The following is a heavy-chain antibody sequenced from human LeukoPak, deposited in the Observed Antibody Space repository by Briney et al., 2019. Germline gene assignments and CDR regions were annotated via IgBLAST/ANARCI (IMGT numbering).Heavy chain of an antibody. CDR2: IYPGDSDT. J-gene: IGHJ6*03. CDR3: ARHGPTTDYYYYMDV. V-gene: IGHV5-51*01. CDR1: GYSFTSYW. Sequence: GESLKISCKGSGYSFTSYWIGWVRQMPGKGLEWMGIIYPGDSDTRYRPSFQGQVTISADKSISTAYLQWSSLKASDTAMYYCARHGPTTDYYYYMDVWGKGTTVTVSS. D-gene: IGHD4-17*01.